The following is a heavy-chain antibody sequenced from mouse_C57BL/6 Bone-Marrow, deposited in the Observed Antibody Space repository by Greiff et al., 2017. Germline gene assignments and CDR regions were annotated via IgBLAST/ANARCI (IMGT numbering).Heavy chain of an antibody. CDR1: GYTFTSYG. D-gene: IGHD1-1*01. J-gene: IGHJ3*01. V-gene: IGHV1-81*01. CDR2: IYPRSGNT. Sequence: QVQLQQSGAELARPGASLKLSCKASGYTFTSYGISWVKQRTGQGLEWIGEIYPRSGNTYYTEKFKGKDTLTADKSSSKAYMELRSLTSEDAAVYFCARGRYDGAAWFAYWGQGTLVTVSA. CDR3: ARGRYDGAAWFAY.